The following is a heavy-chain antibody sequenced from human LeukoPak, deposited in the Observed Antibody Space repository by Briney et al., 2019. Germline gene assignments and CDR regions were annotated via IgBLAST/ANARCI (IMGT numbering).Heavy chain of an antibody. D-gene: IGHD6-25*01. V-gene: IGHV3-33*06. CDR2: IWPGGSKK. CDR1: GFTFSTYA. Sequence: GRSLRLSCAASGFTFSTYAMHWVRQAPGKGLEWVAFIWPGGSKKYYADSVKGRFAISRENSKNTVYLQMNDLRPEDTALYFCAKISSSAESNFDYWGQGTLLTVSS. J-gene: IGHJ4*02. CDR3: AKISSSAESNFDY.